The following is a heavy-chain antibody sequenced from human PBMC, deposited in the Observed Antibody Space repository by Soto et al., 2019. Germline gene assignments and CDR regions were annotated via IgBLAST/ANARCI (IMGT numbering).Heavy chain of an antibody. V-gene: IGHV1-69*06. Sequence: SVKVSCKASGGTFSSYAISWVRQAPGQGLEWMGGITPIFGTANYAQKFQGRVTITADKSTSTAYMELSSLRSEDTAVYYCARARPLLRYFDWLLLDYWGQGILVTVS. J-gene: IGHJ4*02. CDR1: GGTFSSYA. D-gene: IGHD3-9*01. CDR3: ARARPLLRYFDWLLLDY. CDR2: ITPIFGTA.